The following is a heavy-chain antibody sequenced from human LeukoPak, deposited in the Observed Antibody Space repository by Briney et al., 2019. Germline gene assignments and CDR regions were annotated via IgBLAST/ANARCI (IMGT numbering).Heavy chain of an antibody. CDR3: ANDIARITIFGVVIMNY. CDR1: GFTFSSYA. Sequence: GGSLRLSCAASGFTFSSYAMSWVRQAPGKGLEWVSANSGSGGSTYYADSVKGRFTISRDNSKNTLYLQMNSLRAEDTAVYYCANDIARITIFGVVIMNYWGQGTLVTVSS. D-gene: IGHD3-3*01. V-gene: IGHV3-23*01. J-gene: IGHJ4*02. CDR2: NSGSGGST.